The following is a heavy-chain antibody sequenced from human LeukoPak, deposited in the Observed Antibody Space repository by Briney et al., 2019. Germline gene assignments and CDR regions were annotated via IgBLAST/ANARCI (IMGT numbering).Heavy chain of an antibody. V-gene: IGHV4-34*01. CDR3: ARVLGYQRGACFDP. CDR2: INHSGST. Sequence: PSETLSLTCAVYGGSFSGYDWSWIRQPPGKGLEWIGEINHSGSTNYNPSLKSRVTISVDTSKNQFSLKLSSVTAADTGVYYCARVLGYQRGACFDPWLEGTLVSVPS. CDR1: GGSFSGYD. J-gene: IGHJ5*02. D-gene: IGHD2-2*01.